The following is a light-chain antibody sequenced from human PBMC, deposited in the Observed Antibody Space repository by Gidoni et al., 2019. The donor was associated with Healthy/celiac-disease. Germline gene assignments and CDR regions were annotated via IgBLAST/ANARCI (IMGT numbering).Light chain of an antibody. CDR1: QSVLYSSNTKNY. V-gene: IGKV4-1*01. CDR2: WAS. CDR3: QQYYSTWT. J-gene: IGKJ1*01. Sequence: DIVMTQSPDSLAVSLGERATINCKSSQSVLYSSNTKNYLARYQQKPGQPPKLLIYWASTRESGVPDRFNGSGSGTDFTLTISSLQAEDVAVYYCQQYYSTWTFGQGTKVEIE.